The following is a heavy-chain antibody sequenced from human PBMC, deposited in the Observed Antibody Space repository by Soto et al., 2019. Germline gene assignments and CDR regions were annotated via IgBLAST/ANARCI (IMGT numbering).Heavy chain of an antibody. CDR3: TRHLGELSFLRAFDI. CDR2: IRSKTNSYAT. D-gene: IGHD3-16*02. CDR1: GFTVSGSA. Sequence: EVQLVASGGGLVQPGGSLKLSCAASGFTVSGSAVHWVRQASGKGLEWVGRIRSKTNSYATAYAASVKGRYTISRDDSTNTAYLQMNSLTPEEAGVYYCTRHLGELSFLRAFDICGPGTLVTVSS. J-gene: IGHJ3*02. V-gene: IGHV3-73*01.